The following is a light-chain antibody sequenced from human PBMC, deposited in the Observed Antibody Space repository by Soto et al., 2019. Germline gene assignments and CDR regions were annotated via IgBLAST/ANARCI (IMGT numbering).Light chain of an antibody. Sequence: QSALTQPPSVSGSPGQSVTISCTGTSSDVGNYDRVSWYQQPPGTAPKVIIYEVSNRPSGVPDRFSGSKSGNTASLTISGVQDEDEGDYSCSSPTNVSPLFGGGTKLTVL. J-gene: IGLJ2*01. V-gene: IGLV2-18*02. CDR1: SSDVGNYDR. CDR2: EVS. CDR3: SSPTNVSPL.